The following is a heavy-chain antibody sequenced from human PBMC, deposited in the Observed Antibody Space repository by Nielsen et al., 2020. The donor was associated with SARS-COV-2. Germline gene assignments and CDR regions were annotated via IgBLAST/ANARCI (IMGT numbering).Heavy chain of an antibody. CDR2: INHSGST. CDR3: ARVNYYDSSGYVTDAFDI. J-gene: IGHJ3*02. D-gene: IGHD3-22*01. Sequence: SETLSLTCAVYGGSFSGYYWSWIRQPPGKGLEWIGEINHSGSTNYNPSLKSRVTISVDTSKNQFSLKLNSVTAADTAVYYCARVNYYDSSGYVTDAFDIWSQGTMVTVSS. V-gene: IGHV4-34*01. CDR1: GGSFSGYY.